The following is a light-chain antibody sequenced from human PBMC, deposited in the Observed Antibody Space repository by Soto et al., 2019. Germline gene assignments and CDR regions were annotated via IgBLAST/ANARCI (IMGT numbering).Light chain of an antibody. CDR3: CSYAGSSTFAV. CDR2: EVS. V-gene: IGLV2-23*02. CDR1: SSDVGSYNL. J-gene: IGLJ2*01. Sequence: QSALTQPASVSGSPGQSITISCTGTSSDVGSYNLVSWYQQHPGKAPKLMIYEVSKRPSGVSNRFSGSKSGNTASLTISGLQAEDEADYYCCSYAGSSTFAVFGGGTMLTVL.